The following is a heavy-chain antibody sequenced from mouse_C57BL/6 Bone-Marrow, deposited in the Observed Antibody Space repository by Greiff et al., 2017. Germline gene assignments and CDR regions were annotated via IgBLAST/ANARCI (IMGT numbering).Heavy chain of an antibody. CDR1: GYSFTGYF. CDR2: INPYNGDT. CDR3: ARGGFAY. V-gene: IGHV1-20*01. Sequence: VQLQQSGPELVKPGDSVKISCKASGYSFTGYFMNWVLQSHGKSLEWIGRINPYNGDTFYNQKFKGKATLSVDKSSSTSHMELRSLTSDDSAVYYCARGGFAYWGQGTLVTVSA. J-gene: IGHJ3*01.